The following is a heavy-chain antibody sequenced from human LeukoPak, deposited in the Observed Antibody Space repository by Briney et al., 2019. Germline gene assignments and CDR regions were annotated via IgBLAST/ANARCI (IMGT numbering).Heavy chain of an antibody. CDR3: ARDGLSLYYDSSGSFDY. V-gene: IGHV1-46*01. D-gene: IGHD3-22*01. CDR1: GYTFTSYY. CDR2: INPSGGST. Sequence: GASVKVSCKASGYTFTSYYMHWVRQAPGQGLEWMGIINPSGGSTSYAQKFQGRVTMTRDTSTSTVYKELSSLRSEDTAVYYCARDGLSLYYDSSGSFDYWGQGTLVTVSS. J-gene: IGHJ4*02.